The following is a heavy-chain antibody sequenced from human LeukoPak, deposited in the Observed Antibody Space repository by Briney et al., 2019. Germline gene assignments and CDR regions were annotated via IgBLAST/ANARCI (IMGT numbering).Heavy chain of an antibody. V-gene: IGHV4-39*06. CDR3: ARDAYSSSWYWFDP. D-gene: IGHD6-13*01. CDR1: GGSISSSSYY. CDR2: IYYSGST. J-gene: IGHJ5*02. Sequence: SETLSLTCTVSGGSISSSSYYWGWIRQPPGKGLEWIGSIYYSGSTYYNPSLKSRVTISVDTSKNQFPLKLSSVTAADTAVYYCARDAYSSSWYWFDPWGQGTLVTVSS.